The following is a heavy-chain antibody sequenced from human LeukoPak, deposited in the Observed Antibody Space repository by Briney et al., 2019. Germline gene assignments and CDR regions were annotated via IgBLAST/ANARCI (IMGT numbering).Heavy chain of an antibody. D-gene: IGHD3-22*01. CDR2: MNPNSGNT. J-gene: IGHJ4*02. CDR3: ARGVYYYDSSGSDY. Sequence: ASVKVSCKAAGYTFTSYDINWGRQATGQGLEWRGWMNPNSGNTGYAQKFQGRVTMTRHTSISTAYIELSSLRSEDTAVYYCARGVYYYDSSGSDYWGQGTLVTVSS. CDR1: GYTFTSYD. V-gene: IGHV1-8*01.